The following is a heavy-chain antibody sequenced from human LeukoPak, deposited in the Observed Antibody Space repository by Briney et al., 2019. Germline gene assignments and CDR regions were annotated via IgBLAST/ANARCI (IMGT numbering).Heavy chain of an antibody. CDR3: TTDRALWFGELSLNWFDP. D-gene: IGHD3-10*01. V-gene: IGHV3-74*01. CDR2: INSDGSST. CDR1: GFTFSSYW. J-gene: IGHJ5*02. Sequence: GGSLRLSCAASGFTFSSYWMHWVRQAPGKGLVWVSRINSDGSSTSYADSVKGRFTISRDNAKNTLYLQMNSLRAEDTAVYYCTTDRALWFGELSLNWFDPWGQGTLVTVSS.